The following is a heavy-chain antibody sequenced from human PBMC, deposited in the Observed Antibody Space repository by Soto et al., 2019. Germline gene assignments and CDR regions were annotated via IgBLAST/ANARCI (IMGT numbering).Heavy chain of an antibody. CDR2: ISGSGGST. J-gene: IGHJ6*02. CDR3: AKDVFCSSTSCVPGPLGLKYYYYGMDV. D-gene: IGHD2-2*01. V-gene: IGHV3-23*01. CDR1: GFTFSSYA. Sequence: GGSLRLSCAASGFTFSSYAMSWVRQAPGKGLEWVSAISGSGGSTYYADSVKGRFTISRDNSKNTLYLQMNSLRAEDTAVYYCAKDVFCSSTSCVPGPLGLKYYYYGMDVWGQGTTVTVSS.